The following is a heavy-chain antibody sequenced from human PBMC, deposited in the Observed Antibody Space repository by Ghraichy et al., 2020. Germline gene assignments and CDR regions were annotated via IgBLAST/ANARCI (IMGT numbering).Heavy chain of an antibody. CDR1: GFSLSNARMG. CDR3: ARIPLYYYDSSGYYSGYFDY. J-gene: IGHJ4*02. V-gene: IGHV2-26*01. CDR2: IFSNDEK. Sequence: SGPTLVKPTETLTLTCTVSGFSLSNARMGVSWIRQPPGKALEWLAHIFSNDEKSYSTSLKSRLTISKDTSKSQVVLTMTNMDPVDTATYYCARIPLYYYDSSGYYSGYFDYWGQGTLVTVSS. D-gene: IGHD3-22*01.